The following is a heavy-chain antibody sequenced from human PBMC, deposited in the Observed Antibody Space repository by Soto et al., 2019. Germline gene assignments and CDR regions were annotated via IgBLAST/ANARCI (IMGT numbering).Heavy chain of an antibody. D-gene: IGHD3-9*01. CDR2: IKQDGSEK. V-gene: IGHV3-7*05. CDR1: GFTFSSYW. Sequence: GGSLRLSCAASGFTFSSYWMSWVRQAPGKGLEWVANIKQDGSEKYYVDSVKGRFTISRDNAKNSLYLQMNSLRAEDTAVYYCAIDALRYFHWWIQYYGMDVRGPATTATVSS. J-gene: IGHJ6*02. CDR3: AIDALRYFHWWIQYYGMDV.